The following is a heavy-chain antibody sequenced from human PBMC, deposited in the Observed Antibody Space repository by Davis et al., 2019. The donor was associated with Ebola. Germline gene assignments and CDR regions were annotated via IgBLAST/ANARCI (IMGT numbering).Heavy chain of an antibody. D-gene: IGHD5-18*01. Sequence: SVKVSCKASGGTFDSYSFTWVRQAPGHGLEWMGGIIPLFSTSKYAQTFQDRITITADKSTSTAYMELRSLTSDDTATYYCAGGLYNYGFAFDLWGQGTLVAVSS. J-gene: IGHJ4*02. V-gene: IGHV1-69*06. CDR3: AGGLYNYGFAFDL. CDR2: IIPLFSTS. CDR1: GGTFDSYS.